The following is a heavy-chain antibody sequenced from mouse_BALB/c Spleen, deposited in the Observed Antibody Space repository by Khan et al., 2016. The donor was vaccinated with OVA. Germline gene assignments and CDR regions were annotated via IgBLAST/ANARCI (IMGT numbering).Heavy chain of an antibody. CDR3: TRRPGYFDV. Sequence: EVELVESGGGLVKPGGSLKLSCTASGFTFSSYDMSWVRQTSEKRLEWVAYINSGGDTTYSPDTVKGRFTISRDNAKNTLYLQMSSLKSEDTAIYYCTRRPGYFDVWGAGTTVTVSS. CDR1: GFTFSSYD. J-gene: IGHJ1*01. CDR2: INSGGDTT. V-gene: IGHV5-12-1*01.